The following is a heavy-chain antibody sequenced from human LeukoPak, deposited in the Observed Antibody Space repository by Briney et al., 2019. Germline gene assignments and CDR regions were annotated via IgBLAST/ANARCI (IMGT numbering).Heavy chain of an antibody. Sequence: PSETLSLTCTVSGGSFSSGIYYWTWIRQPAGKGLEWIGRIYSSGSTSYNPSLKSRVTISVDTSKNQFSLKLSSVTAADTAVYYCARGNGGYAYNWFDPWGQGTLVTVSS. CDR2: IYSSGST. CDR1: GGSFSSGIYY. J-gene: IGHJ5*02. CDR3: ARGNGGYAYNWFDP. V-gene: IGHV4-61*02. D-gene: IGHD5-12*01.